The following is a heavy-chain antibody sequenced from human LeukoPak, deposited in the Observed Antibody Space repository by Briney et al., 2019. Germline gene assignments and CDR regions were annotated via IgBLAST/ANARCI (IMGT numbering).Heavy chain of an antibody. V-gene: IGHV3-74*01. D-gene: IGHD2-15*01. CDR3: ARDRIGYCSGGSCYNPNNWFDP. CDR1: GFTFSTYW. J-gene: IGHJ5*02. Sequence: PGGSLRLSCAASGFTFSTYWMHWVRQAPGKGLVWVARIKGDGSSTIYADSVKGRFTISRDNSKNTLYLQTSSLRAEDTAVYYCARDRIGYCSGGSCYNPNNWFDPWGQGTLVTVSS. CDR2: IKGDGSST.